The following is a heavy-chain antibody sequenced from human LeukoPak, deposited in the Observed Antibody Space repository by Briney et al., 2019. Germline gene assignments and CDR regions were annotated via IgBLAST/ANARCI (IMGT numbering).Heavy chain of an antibody. J-gene: IGHJ6*03. CDR3: AGGYSGWKRQGYYYMDV. CDR1: GFNFSTYW. D-gene: IGHD6-19*01. CDR2: IKEDGSEI. Sequence: PGGSLRLSCTASGFNFSTYWMTWVRQVPGKGLEWVANIKEDGSEIYYVDAVKGRFSISRDNAKNSLYLQMNSMRAEDRAVYYCAGGYSGWKRQGYYYMDVWGKGTTVTVSS. V-gene: IGHV3-7*01.